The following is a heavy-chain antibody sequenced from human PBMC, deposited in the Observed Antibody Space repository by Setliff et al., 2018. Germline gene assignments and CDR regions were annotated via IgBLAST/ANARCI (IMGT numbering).Heavy chain of an antibody. CDR2: ISSSSTI. V-gene: IGHV3-48*01. CDR1: GFTFSSYS. Sequence: GGSLRLSCAASGFTFSSYSMIWVRQAPGKGLEWVSYISSSSTIYYADSVKGRFTVSRDNAKNSLYLQMNSLRAEDTAVFYCARDRGSGSYFLRYFDYWGQGTLVTVSS. D-gene: IGHD1-26*01. J-gene: IGHJ4*02. CDR3: ARDRGSGSYFLRYFDY.